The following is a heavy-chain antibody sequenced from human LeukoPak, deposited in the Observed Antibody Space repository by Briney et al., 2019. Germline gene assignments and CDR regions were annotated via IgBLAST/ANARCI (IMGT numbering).Heavy chain of an antibody. D-gene: IGHD6-13*01. Sequence: PGGSLRLSCAASGFTFSSYGMHWVRQAPGKGLEWVAFIRYDGSNKYYADSVKGRFTISRDNSKNTLYLQMNSLRAEDTAVYYCARGFRGYSSSWLMDVWGKGTTVTVSS. CDR1: GFTFSSYG. CDR3: ARGFRGYSSSWLMDV. V-gene: IGHV3-30*02. J-gene: IGHJ6*04. CDR2: IRYDGSNK.